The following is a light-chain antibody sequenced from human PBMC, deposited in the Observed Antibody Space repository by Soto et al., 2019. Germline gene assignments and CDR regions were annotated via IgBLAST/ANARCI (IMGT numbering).Light chain of an antibody. CDR1: QGISSY. Sequence: DIQMTQSPSSLSASVGDRVTITCRASQGISSYLAWYQQKPGKVPKLLIYAASTLQSGVPSRFSGSGSGTDFTLTISSLQPEDVATYYCQKYNSAPQTFGQGTKVAIK. CDR2: AAS. V-gene: IGKV1-27*01. J-gene: IGKJ1*01. CDR3: QKYNSAPQT.